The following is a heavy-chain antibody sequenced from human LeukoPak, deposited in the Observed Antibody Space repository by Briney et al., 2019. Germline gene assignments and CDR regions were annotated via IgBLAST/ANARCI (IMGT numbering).Heavy chain of an antibody. D-gene: IGHD3-10*01. CDR3: AREEGTYYYGSGSGHFDY. CDR2: ISAYNGNT. Sequence: ASVKVSCKASGYTFTSYGISWVRQAPGQGLEWMGWISAYNGNTNYAQKLQGRVTMTTDTSTSTAYMELRSLRSDDTAVYYCAREEGTYYYGSGSGHFDYWGQGTLATVSS. J-gene: IGHJ4*02. CDR1: GYTFTSYG. V-gene: IGHV1-18*01.